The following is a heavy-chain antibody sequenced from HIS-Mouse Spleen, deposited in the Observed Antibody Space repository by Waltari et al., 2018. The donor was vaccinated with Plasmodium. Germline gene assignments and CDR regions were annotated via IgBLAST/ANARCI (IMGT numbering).Heavy chain of an antibody. V-gene: IGHV1-2*02. J-gene: IGHJ1*01. D-gene: IGHD6-13*01. Sequence: QVQLVQSGAEVKKPGASVKVSCKASGYTFTGYYMHWVRKAPGQGLEWMGWINPNSGDTSISTAYMELSRLRSDDTAVYYCARVLGYKAAAGTFVEYFQHWVQGTLVTVSS. CDR2: INPNSG. CDR1: GYTFTGYY. CDR3: ARVLGYKAAAGTFVEYFQH.